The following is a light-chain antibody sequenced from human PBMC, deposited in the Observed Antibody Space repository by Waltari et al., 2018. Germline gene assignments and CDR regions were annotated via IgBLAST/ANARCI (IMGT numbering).Light chain of an antibody. CDR2: QDT. J-gene: IGLJ2*01. CDR1: LLADRT. Sequence: SYELTQPSSLSVSPGQTARITCSGDLLADRTVRWFQQKQGQAPRLLIYQDTERPSGIPGRFAGSRSGTTVTLTISGAQADDEADFYCYSAPANNQGIFGGGTKLTVL. V-gene: IGLV3-27*01. CDR3: YSAPANNQGI.